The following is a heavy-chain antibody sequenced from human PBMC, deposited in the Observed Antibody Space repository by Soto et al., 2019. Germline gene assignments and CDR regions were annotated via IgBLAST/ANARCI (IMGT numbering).Heavy chain of an antibody. CDR2: IHPSGDT. CDR3: SRGREPHKGCRT. CDR1: SGSFRTYY. Sequence: QVQLQQWGAGLLKPSETLSLTCAVDSGSFRTYYCSWTRQPPGKGLEWIGEIHPSGDTDYNPSLSNRVTTSLDTSKNQFSLKLTSVTAANTAVYFCSRGREPHKGCRTWGQGTLVTVSS. J-gene: IGHJ5*02. V-gene: IGHV4-34*02.